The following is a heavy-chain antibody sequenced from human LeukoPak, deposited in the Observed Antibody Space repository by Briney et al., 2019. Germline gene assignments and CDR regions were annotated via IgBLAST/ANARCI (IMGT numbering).Heavy chain of an antibody. CDR1: GGSISSYY. J-gene: IGHJ4*02. V-gene: IGHV4-59*01. D-gene: IGHD6-19*01. CDR3: ARDGSGSGWAN. CDR2: IYYSGST. Sequence: PSETLSLTCTVSGGSISSYYWSWIRQPPGKGLEWLGYIYYSGSTSYNPSLKSRVTISVDTSENQFSLKLSSVTAADTAVYYCARDGSGSGWANWGQGTLVTVSS.